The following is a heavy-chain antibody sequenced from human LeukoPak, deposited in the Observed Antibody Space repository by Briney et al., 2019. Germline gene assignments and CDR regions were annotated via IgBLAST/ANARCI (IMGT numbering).Heavy chain of an antibody. CDR1: GFTFNNYA. D-gene: IGHD5-18*01. V-gene: IGHV3-23*01. J-gene: IGHJ4*02. Sequence: GGSLRLSCVASGFTFNNYAMSWVRQAPGKGLEWVSAISGSGGSTYYAESVKGRLTISRDNSKNTLYLQMNSLRAEDTAVYYCARSTRIQLWLNPPDYWGQGILVTVSS. CDR2: ISGSGGST. CDR3: ARSTRIQLWLNPPDY.